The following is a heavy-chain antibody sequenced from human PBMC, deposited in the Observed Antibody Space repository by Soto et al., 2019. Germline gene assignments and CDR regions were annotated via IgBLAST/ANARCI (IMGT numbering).Heavy chain of an antibody. Sequence: QVQLQQWGAGLLKPSETLSLTCAVYGGSFSGYYWSWIRQPPGKGLEWIGEITHSGSTNYNPSLKSRVTISVDTSKNQFSLKLSSVTAADTAVYYCARGDLKPRIAVAYWYFDLWGRGTLVTVSS. CDR3: ARGDLKPRIAVAYWYFDL. J-gene: IGHJ2*01. CDR2: ITHSGST. CDR1: GGSFSGYY. V-gene: IGHV4-34*01. D-gene: IGHD6-19*01.